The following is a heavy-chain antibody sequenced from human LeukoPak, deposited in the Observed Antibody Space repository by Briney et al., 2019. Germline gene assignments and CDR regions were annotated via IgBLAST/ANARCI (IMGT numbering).Heavy chain of an antibody. CDR2: IYYSGST. J-gene: IGHJ5*02. D-gene: IGHD5-18*01. CDR1: GDSIRSTGYC. CDR3: ARRGYNYGYGWFDP. V-gene: IGHV4-39*01. Sequence: PSETLSLTCTVSGDSIRSTGYCWGWIRQPPGKGLEWIGNIYYSGSTYYNPSLESRVTISVDTSKNQFSLKLTSVTAADTAVYYCARRGYNYGYGWFDPWGQGNLVTVSS.